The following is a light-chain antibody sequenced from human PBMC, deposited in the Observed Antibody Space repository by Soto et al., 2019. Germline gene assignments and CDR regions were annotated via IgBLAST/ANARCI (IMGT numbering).Light chain of an antibody. J-gene: IGKJ4*01. CDR3: MQRIEFPLT. V-gene: IGKV2-40*01. Sequence: DIVMTQTPLSLTVTPGESASISCRSSQSLLDSDDGNTYLDWYLQKPGQSPQLLIYTVSYRASGVPDRFSGSGSGTDFTLKISRVEAEDVGVYYCMQRIEFPLTFGGGTKVEIK. CDR1: QSLLDSDDGNTY. CDR2: TVS.